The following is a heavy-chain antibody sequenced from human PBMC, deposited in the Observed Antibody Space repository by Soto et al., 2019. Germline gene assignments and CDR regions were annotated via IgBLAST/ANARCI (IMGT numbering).Heavy chain of an antibody. CDR2: IIPVFGTT. Sequence: QVQLVQSGAEFMKPGSSVRVSCKASGGTFSRFAISWVRQAPGQGLDWMGNIIPVFGTTNYAQKLLGRVTLTADEATKTAYMERSRLRYEDTAVYSVAKEGDTSRRDTWCDPWGQGTLGTVSS. CDR1: GGTFSRFA. D-gene: IGHD3-22*01. CDR3: AKEGDTSRRDTWCDP. J-gene: IGHJ5*02. V-gene: IGHV1-69*18.